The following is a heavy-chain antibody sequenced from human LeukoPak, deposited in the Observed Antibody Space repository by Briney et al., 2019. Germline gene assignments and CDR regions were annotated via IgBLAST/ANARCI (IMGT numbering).Heavy chain of an antibody. J-gene: IGHJ3*02. V-gene: IGHV4-61*02. D-gene: IGHD1-26*01. CDR3: ASYSGTYSAFEI. CDR2: IYPSGST. Sequence: PSQTLSLTCTVSGGPISSSSYCWSWIRQPAGKGPEWIGRIYPSGSTNYNPSLKSRVAISVDTSKNHFSLTLNAVTAADTAVYYCASYSGTYSAFEIWGQGTQVTVSS. CDR1: GGPISSSSYC.